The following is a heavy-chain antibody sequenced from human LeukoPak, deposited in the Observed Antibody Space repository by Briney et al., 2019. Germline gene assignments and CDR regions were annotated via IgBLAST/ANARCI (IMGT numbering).Heavy chain of an antibody. Sequence: ASVKVSCKASGYTFTSYDINWVRQATGQGLEWMGWMNPNSGNTGYAQKFQGRVTMTRNTSISTAYMELSSLRSEDTAVYYCAKYYYGALGFDPWGQGTLVTVSS. CDR3: AKYYYGALGFDP. J-gene: IGHJ5*02. CDR2: MNPNSGNT. V-gene: IGHV1-8*01. CDR1: GYTFTSYD. D-gene: IGHD3-10*01.